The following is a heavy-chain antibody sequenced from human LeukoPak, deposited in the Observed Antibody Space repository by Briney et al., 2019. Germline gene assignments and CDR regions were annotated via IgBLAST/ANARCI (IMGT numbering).Heavy chain of an antibody. J-gene: IGHJ4*02. CDR3: AREVAVTYDSSGYSVDY. V-gene: IGHV1-2*02. Sequence: ASVKVSCKASGYTFTGYYMHWVRQAPGQGLEWMRWINPNSGGTNYAQKFQGRVTMTRDTSISTAYMELSRLRSDDTAVYYCAREVAVTYDSSGYSVDYWDQGTLVTVSS. CDR1: GYTFTGYY. CDR2: INPNSGGT. D-gene: IGHD3-22*01.